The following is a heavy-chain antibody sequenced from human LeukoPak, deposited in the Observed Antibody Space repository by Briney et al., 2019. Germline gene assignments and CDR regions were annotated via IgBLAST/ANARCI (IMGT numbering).Heavy chain of an antibody. V-gene: IGHV3-15*01. Sequence: GGSLRLSCAASGFTFTNAWMTWVRQAPGKGLEWVGRIKGKPDDETTEYAAPVQGRFTMSRDDEKNTIYLQMNSLRAEDTAVYYCARDQLPTVTTSYDYWGQGTLVTVSS. CDR1: GFTFTNAW. CDR3: ARDQLPTVTTSYDY. CDR2: IKGKPDDETT. J-gene: IGHJ4*02. D-gene: IGHD4-17*01.